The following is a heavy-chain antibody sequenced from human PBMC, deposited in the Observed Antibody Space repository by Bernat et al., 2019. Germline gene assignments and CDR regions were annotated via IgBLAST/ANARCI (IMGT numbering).Heavy chain of an antibody. CDR2: ISHDGKKK. D-gene: IGHD2-21*02. Sequence: QVQLVEPGGGVVQPGRSLRLPCAASGFTFSSYAMHWVRQAPGKGLEWGAVISHDGKKKYYADSVKGRFTISRYNSKNTVQLQMDSLRADDTALYYGARGWGPNEPYFDLWGQGSLVIVSS. J-gene: IGHJ4*02. CDR3: ARGWGPNEPYFDL. V-gene: IGHV3-30*04. CDR1: GFTFSSYA.